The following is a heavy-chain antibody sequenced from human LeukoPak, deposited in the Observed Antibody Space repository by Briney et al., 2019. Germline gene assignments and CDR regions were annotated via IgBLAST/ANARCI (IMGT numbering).Heavy chain of an antibody. CDR1: GFTVSSNY. D-gene: IGHD4-11*01. J-gene: IGHJ4*02. V-gene: IGHV3-23*01. CDR2: ISGSGGST. Sequence: GGSLRLSCAASGFTVSSNYMSWVRQAPGKGLEWVSAISGSGGSTYYADSVKGRFTISRDNSKNTLYLQMNSLRAEDTAVYYCASRPGSNYYYFDYWGQGTLVTVSS. CDR3: ASRPGSNYYYFDY.